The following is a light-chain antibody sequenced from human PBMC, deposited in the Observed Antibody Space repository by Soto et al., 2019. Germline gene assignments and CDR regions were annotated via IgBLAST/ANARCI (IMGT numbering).Light chain of an antibody. V-gene: IGKV1-39*01. Sequence: DIQMTQSPSSLSASVGDRVTITCRASESISRHLNWYQQKPGKAPNLLIYAASTLQNVVPSRFSGSGSGTDFTLTTSSLQPEDFATYYCQQSYSTLSISFGQGTRLEIK. J-gene: IGKJ5*01. CDR2: AAS. CDR1: ESISRH. CDR3: QQSYSTLSIS.